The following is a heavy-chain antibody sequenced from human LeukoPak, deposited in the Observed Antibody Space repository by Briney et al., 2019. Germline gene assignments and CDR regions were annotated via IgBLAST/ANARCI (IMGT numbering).Heavy chain of an antibody. CDR2: LSSSSSTI. Sequence: GGSLRLSCAASGFTFSSYSMNWVRQAPGKGLEWVSYLSSSSSTIYYADSVKGRFTISRDNAKNSLYLQMNSLRAEDTAVYYCATPGYSSGRFPWDAFDLWGQGTMVTVSS. D-gene: IGHD6-19*01. J-gene: IGHJ3*01. CDR3: ATPGYSSGRFPWDAFDL. V-gene: IGHV3-48*01. CDR1: GFTFSSYS.